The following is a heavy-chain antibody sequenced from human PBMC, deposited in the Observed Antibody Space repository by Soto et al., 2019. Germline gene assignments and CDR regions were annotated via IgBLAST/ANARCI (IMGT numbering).Heavy chain of an antibody. CDR1: GFTFSSYG. J-gene: IGHJ6*02. CDR3: AKDFPSGSYSVAYYYYGMDV. Sequence: PGGSLRLSCAASGFTFSSYGMHWVRQAPGKGLEWVAVISYDGSNKYYADSVKGRFTISRDNSKNTLYLQMNSLKAEDTAVYYFAKDFPSGSYSVAYYYYGMDVWGQGTTVTVSS. V-gene: IGHV3-30*18. CDR2: ISYDGSNK. D-gene: IGHD1-26*01.